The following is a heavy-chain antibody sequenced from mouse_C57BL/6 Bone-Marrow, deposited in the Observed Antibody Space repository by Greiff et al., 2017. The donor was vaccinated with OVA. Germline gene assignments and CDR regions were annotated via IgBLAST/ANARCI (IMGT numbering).Heavy chain of an antibody. CDR1: GFSLTSYG. Sequence: VQLQQSGPGLVQPSQSLSITCTVSGFSLTSYGVHWVRQSPGKGLELLGVIWSGGSTDYNAAFISRLSISKDNSKSQVFFKMNSLQADDTAIYYCARNPLYYYGSSYAMDYWGQGTSVTVSS. D-gene: IGHD1-1*01. V-gene: IGHV2-2*01. CDR2: IWSGGST. J-gene: IGHJ4*01. CDR3: ARNPLYYYGSSYAMDY.